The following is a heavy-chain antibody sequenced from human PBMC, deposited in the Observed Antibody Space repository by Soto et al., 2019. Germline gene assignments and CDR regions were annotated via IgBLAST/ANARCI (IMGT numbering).Heavy chain of an antibody. CDR2: ISGSGVNT. Sequence: GGSLRLSCAASEFTFSSYAMSWVRQAPGKGLEWVSAISGSGVNTYYADSVKGRFTISRDNSKNTLYLQMNSLRAEDTAVYYCANRGSGWYGDFDYWGQGTLVTVSS. CDR3: ANRGSGWYGDFDY. D-gene: IGHD6-19*01. J-gene: IGHJ4*02. V-gene: IGHV3-23*01. CDR1: EFTFSSYA.